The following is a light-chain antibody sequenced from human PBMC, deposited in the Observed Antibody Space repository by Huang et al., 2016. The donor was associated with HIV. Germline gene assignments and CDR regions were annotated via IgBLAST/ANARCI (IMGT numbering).Light chain of an antibody. CDR2: TAS. CDR1: QDIGNV. J-gene: IGKJ1*01. V-gene: IGKV1-6*01. Sequence: AIQMTQSPASLSASVGDRVTITCRASQDIGNVLGWYQQRLGKSPKLLVYTASHLQSGVPSRFTGSGSGTHFTLTISGLQPEDFATYYCLQDYTYPWTFGQGTKVEI. CDR3: LQDYTYPWT.